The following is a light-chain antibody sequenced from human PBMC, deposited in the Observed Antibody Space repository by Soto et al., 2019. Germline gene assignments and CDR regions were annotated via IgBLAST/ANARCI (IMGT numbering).Light chain of an antibody. Sequence: QSVLTQPPSASGSPGQSVTISCTGTSSDVGGYDYVSWYQQHPGKAPKLMIYGVTIRPSGVSGRFSGSKSGNTASLTVSGLQAEDEADYYCSSYTGGNPSYVFGTGTKVTVL. CDR3: SSYTGGNPSYV. J-gene: IGLJ1*01. V-gene: IGLV2-8*01. CDR1: SSDVGGYDY. CDR2: GVT.